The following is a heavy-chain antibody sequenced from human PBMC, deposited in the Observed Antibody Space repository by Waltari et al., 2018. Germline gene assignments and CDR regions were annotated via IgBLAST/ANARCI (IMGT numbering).Heavy chain of an antibody. V-gene: IGHV2-5*01. J-gene: IGHJ4*02. CDR2: IDWNDET. CDR3: ARRYREYGYYCLHFDY. Sequence: QVTLKESGPKRGKPTQTLTLTCSFSGFSLSTYGAVVVWFRQPPGKAPEWGAVIDWNDETRFSPSLQDSLTITTDTSKNHVVLTLLNMHPVDTATYYCARRYREYGYYCLHFDYWGQGILVTVSA. CDR1: GFSLSTYGAV. D-gene: IGHD3-22*01.